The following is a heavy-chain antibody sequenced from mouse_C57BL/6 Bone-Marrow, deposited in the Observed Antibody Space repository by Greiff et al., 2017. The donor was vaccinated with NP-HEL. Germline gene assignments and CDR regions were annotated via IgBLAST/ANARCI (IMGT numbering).Heavy chain of an antibody. J-gene: IGHJ4*01. CDR1: GYTFTSYW. CDR3: TRSGDYYGSFYYAMDY. Sequence: EVKLQESGTVLARPGASVKMSCKTSGYTFTSYWMHWVKQRPGQGLEWIGAIYPGNSDTSYNQKFKGKAKLTAVTSASTAYMELSSLTNEDSAVYYCTRSGDYYGSFYYAMDYWGQGTSVTVSS. D-gene: IGHD1-1*01. CDR2: IYPGNSDT. V-gene: IGHV1-5*01.